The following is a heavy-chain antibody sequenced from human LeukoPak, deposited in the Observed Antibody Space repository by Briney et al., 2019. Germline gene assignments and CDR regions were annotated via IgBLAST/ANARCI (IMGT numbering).Heavy chain of an antibody. Sequence: GGSLRLSCAASGFTLSSYSMNWVRQAPGKGLEWVSYISSSSSTIYYADSVKGRFTISRDNAKNSPYLQMNSLRAEDTAVYYCARDRDYWGQGTLVTVSS. J-gene: IGHJ4*02. V-gene: IGHV3-48*01. CDR1: GFTLSSYS. CDR2: ISSSSSTI. CDR3: ARDRDY.